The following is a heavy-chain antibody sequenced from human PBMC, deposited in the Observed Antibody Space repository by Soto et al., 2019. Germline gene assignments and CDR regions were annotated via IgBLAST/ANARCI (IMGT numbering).Heavy chain of an antibody. J-gene: IGHJ4*02. CDR3: ARGLPEGYGGNLDS. V-gene: IGHV4-59*11. Sequence: QVHLQESGPGLVKPSETLSLNCTVSGDFIRSHYWTWIRQAPGKGLEWIGSIYYNVNTNYNPSLNIPVTITVNKSTKQFAPKGTSVTTADTAVYYCARGLPEGYGGNLDSWGQGTLVTVSS. CDR2: IYYNVNT. CDR1: GDFIRSHY. D-gene: IGHD4-17*01.